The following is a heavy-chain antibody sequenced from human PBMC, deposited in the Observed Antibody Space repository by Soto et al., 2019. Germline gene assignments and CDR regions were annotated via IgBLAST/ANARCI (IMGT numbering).Heavy chain of an antibody. CDR3: ARDVHQREYSGYDLCY. CDR1: GFTFSSYG. Sequence: QVQLVESGGGVVQPGRSLRLSCAASGFTFSSYGMHWVRQAPGKGLEWVAVIWYDGSNKYYADSVKGRFTISRDNSKNTLYLQMNSLRAEDTAVYYCARDVHQREYSGYDLCYWGQGTLVTVSS. D-gene: IGHD5-12*01. CDR2: IWYDGSNK. J-gene: IGHJ4*02. V-gene: IGHV3-33*01.